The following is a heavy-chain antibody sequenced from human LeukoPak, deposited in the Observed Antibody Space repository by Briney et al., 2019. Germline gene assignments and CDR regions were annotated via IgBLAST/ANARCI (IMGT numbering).Heavy chain of an antibody. CDR1: GFTFSDYY. CDR2: ISSSGSTI. Sequence: GGSLRLSRAASGFTFSDYYMSWIRQAPGKGLEWVSYISSSGSTIYYADSVKGRFTISRDNAKNSLYLQMNSLRAEDTAVYYCARRSGSYGDNWFDPWGQGTLVTVSS. V-gene: IGHV3-11*01. D-gene: IGHD1-26*01. CDR3: ARRSGSYGDNWFDP. J-gene: IGHJ5*02.